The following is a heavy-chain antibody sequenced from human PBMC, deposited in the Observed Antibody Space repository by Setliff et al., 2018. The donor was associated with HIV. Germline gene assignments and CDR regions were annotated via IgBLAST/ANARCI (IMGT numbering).Heavy chain of an antibody. J-gene: IGHJ1*01. CDR3: ATDPGYSGTWYSESFQH. D-gene: IGHD6-13*01. Sequence: ASVKVSCKASGYTFTDYYMHWVRQAPGQGLEWMGWINPKSGGTNSALKFQGRLTMTEDTSTDTAYMELSSLRSDDTAMYYCATDPGYSGTWYSESFQHWGQGTVVTVSS. V-gene: IGHV1-2*02. CDR2: INPKSGGT. CDR1: GYTFTDYY.